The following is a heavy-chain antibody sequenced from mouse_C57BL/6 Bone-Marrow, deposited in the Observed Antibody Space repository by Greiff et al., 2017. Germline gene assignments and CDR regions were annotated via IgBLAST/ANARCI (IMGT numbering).Heavy chain of an antibody. CDR3: ARQGLLRYYYYAMDY. Sequence: EVQGVESGGGLVQPGGSLKLSCAASGFTFSDYYMYWVRQTPEKRLEWVAYISNGGGSTYYPDTVKGRFTISRDNAKNTLYLQMSRLKSEDTAMYYCARQGLLRYYYYAMDYWGQGTSVTVSS. V-gene: IGHV5-12*01. CDR2: ISNGGGST. J-gene: IGHJ4*01. D-gene: IGHD1-1*01. CDR1: GFTFSDYY.